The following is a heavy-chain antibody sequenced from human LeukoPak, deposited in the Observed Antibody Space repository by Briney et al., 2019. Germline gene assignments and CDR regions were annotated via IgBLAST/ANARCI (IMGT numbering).Heavy chain of an antibody. CDR3: ARAAYYYDGSGYYLGD. J-gene: IGHJ4*02. Sequence: GESLKISCKASGYTFTDYYMHWVRQAPGQGLEWIGRINPNSGGTNYAQKFQARVTMTRDTSISTAYMELSRLRSDDTALYYCARAAYYYDGSGYYLGDWGQGTLVTVSS. V-gene: IGHV1-2*06. CDR1: GYTFTDYY. D-gene: IGHD3-22*01. CDR2: INPNSGGT.